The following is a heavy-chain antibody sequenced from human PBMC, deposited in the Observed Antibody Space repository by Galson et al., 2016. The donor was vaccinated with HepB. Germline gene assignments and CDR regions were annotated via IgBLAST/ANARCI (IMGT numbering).Heavy chain of an antibody. J-gene: IGHJ4*02. V-gene: IGHV3-23*01. CDR2: ITGSGSHT. CDR3: ARSGGLGYGARVDY. CDR1: GFTFSSHA. Sequence: SLRLSCAASGFTFSSHAMNWVRQAPGKGLEWVSTITGSGSHTYYADSVKGRFTISRDNSKNTLYLQMNTLRAEDTAGYYCARSGGLGYGARVDYWGQGTLVTVSS. D-gene: IGHD3-16*01.